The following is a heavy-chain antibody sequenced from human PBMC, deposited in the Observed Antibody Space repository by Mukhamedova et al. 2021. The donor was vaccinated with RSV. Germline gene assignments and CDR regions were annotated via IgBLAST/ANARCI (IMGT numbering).Heavy chain of an antibody. CDR3: ATMYYDSLGGAFDL. J-gene: IGHJ3*01. V-gene: IGHV3-30*03. Sequence: SSYGMHWVRQAPGKGLEWVAVISYDGSNKYYADSVKGRFTISRDNSKNTLYLQMNSLRAEDTAVYYCATMYYDSLGGAFDLWGQGT. CDR2: ISYDGSNK. CDR1: SSYG. D-gene: IGHD3-22*01.